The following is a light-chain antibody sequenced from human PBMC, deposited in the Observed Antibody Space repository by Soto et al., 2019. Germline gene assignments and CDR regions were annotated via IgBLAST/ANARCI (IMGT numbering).Light chain of an antibody. J-gene: IGKJ3*01. CDR3: QQANSFPLT. CDR1: QDIGSS. CDR2: AAA. V-gene: IGKV1-12*01. Sequence: DIQMTQSPSSVSASVGDRVTISCRASQDIGSSLAWYQQKPGNAPKLLIYAAASLQSGVAPRFSATFSGTEFTLTINSLQPQDFGAYFCQQANSFPLTFGLGTKVDIX.